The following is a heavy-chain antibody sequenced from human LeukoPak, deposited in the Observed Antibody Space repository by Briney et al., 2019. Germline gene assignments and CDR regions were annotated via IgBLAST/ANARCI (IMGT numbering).Heavy chain of an antibody. V-gene: IGHV3-7*01. CDR3: ARRRIAAAGVRYYMDV. J-gene: IGHJ6*03. CDR1: GFTFSNYA. CDR2: IKQDGSEK. D-gene: IGHD6-13*01. Sequence: PGGSLRLSCAASGFTFSNYAMSWVRQAPGKGLEWVANIKQDGSEKYYVDSVKGRFTISRDNAKNSLYLQMNSLRAEDTAVYYCARRRIAAAGVRYYMDVWGKGTTVTISS.